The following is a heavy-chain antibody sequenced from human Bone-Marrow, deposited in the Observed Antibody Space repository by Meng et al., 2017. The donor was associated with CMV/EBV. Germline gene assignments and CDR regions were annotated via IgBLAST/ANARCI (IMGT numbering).Heavy chain of an antibody. CDR2: INHSGST. V-gene: IGHV4-34*01. CDR1: GGSFSGYY. D-gene: IGHD2-8*02. J-gene: IGHJ6*02. Sequence: SETLSLTCAVYGGSFSGYYWSWIRQPPGKGLEWIGEINHSGSTYYNPSLKSRVTISVDTSKNQFSLKLSSVTAADTAVYYCARVTGGEYYYYYGMDVWGQGTTVTVSS. CDR3: ARVTGGEYYYYYGMDV.